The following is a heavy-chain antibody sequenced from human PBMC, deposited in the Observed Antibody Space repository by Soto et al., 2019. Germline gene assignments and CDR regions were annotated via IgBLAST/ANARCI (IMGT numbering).Heavy chain of an antibody. CDR1: GFTFSSYG. Sequence: GGSLRLSCAASGFTFSSYGMHWVRQAPGKGLEWVAVILYDGSKKYYADSVKGRSTISRDNSKSTLYLQMSSLRAEDTALYYCVKDGSSGWPYFDDMDVWGQGTTVTVSS. CDR3: VKDGSSGWPYFDDMDV. V-gene: IGHV3-30*18. J-gene: IGHJ6*02. D-gene: IGHD6-19*01. CDR2: ILYDGSKK.